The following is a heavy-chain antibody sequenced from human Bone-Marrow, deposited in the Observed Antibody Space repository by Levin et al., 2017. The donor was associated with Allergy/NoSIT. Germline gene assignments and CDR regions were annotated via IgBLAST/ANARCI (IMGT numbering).Heavy chain of an antibody. D-gene: IGHD6-19*01. Sequence: WASVKVSCKASGYTFSNYGISWVRQAPGQGLEWMGWISGYNGDTNYAQKLQDRVTMTTDTSTSTAYMELRSLRSDDTALYYCTRAGSITGVAGGGYWGQGTLVTVSS. CDR2: ISGYNGDT. V-gene: IGHV1-18*01. CDR1: GYTFSNYG. CDR3: TRAGSITGVAGGGY. J-gene: IGHJ4*02.